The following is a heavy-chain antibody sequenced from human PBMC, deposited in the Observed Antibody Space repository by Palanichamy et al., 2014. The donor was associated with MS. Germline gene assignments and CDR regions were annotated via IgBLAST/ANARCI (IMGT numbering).Heavy chain of an antibody. D-gene: IGHD1-1*01. CDR3: AKGPPVERLQKSKYYFDY. J-gene: IGHJ4*02. CDR2: IMGSGGST. Sequence: EVQVLGSGGGLVQPGGVPETLLCSLWIHFSSHAMNWVRQAPGKGLEWVSGIMGSGGSTHYADSVKGRFTISRDNSKNTLSLQMNSLRAEDTAVYYCAKGPPVERLQKSKYYFDYWGQGTLVTVSS. CDR1: IHFSSHA. V-gene: IGHV3-23*01.